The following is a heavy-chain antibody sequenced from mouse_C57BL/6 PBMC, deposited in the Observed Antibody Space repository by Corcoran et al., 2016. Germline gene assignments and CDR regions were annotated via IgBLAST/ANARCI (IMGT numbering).Heavy chain of an antibody. CDR3: SRQPCYEGYDGYYFDY. D-gene: IGHD2-2*01. CDR2: IKFKSDNDGA. J-gene: IGHJ2*01. V-gene: IGHV13-2*01. Sequence: QVQLVETGGGLVRPGNSLKLSCVTSGFTFSNYRMHWLRKPPGKRLEWIAVIKFKSDNDGANYAESVKGRFAISRDDSKRSVYIEMKRLREEHTATDCGSRQPCYEGYDGYYFDYGGQGTTLTDSS. CDR1: GFTFSNYR.